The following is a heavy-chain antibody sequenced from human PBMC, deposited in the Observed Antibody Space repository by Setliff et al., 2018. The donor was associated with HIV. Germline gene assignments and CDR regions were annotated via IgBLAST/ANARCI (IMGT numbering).Heavy chain of an antibody. V-gene: IGHV4-38-2*02. J-gene: IGHJ5*02. Sequence: KSSETLSLTCAVSGFSVSSGYYWGWIRQPPGKGLEWIGSISHSGITNYNPSLKSRVTISVDTSKNQFSLKLSSVTAADTAVYYCARDLGGSLVRGWLDPWGQCALCPVS. D-gene: IGHD3-16*01. CDR2: ISHSGIT. CDR1: GFSVSSGYY. CDR3: ARDLGGSLVRGWLDP.